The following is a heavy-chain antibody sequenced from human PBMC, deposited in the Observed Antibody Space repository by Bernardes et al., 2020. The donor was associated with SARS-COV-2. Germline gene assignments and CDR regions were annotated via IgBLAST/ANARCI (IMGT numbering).Heavy chain of an antibody. V-gene: IGHV3-7*01. CDR1: GFTFSSYW. J-gene: IGHJ6*02. Sequence: GGSLRLSCAASGFTFSSYWMSWVRQAPGKGLEWVANIKQDGSEKYYVDSVKGRFTISRDNAKNSLYLQMNSLRAEDTAVYYCAKSGSSSWYRGPRVYYYGMDVWGQGTTVTVSS. CDR2: IKQDGSEK. CDR3: AKSGSSSWYRGPRVYYYGMDV. D-gene: IGHD6-13*01.